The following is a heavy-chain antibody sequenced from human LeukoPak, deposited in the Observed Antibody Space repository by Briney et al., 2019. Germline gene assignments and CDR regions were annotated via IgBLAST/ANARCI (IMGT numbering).Heavy chain of an antibody. CDR3: AREADTAIYGMDV. CDR2: IYYSGST. D-gene: IGHD5-18*01. J-gene: IGHJ6*02. Sequence: SETLSLTCTVSGGSISSGGYYWSWIRQPPGKGLEWIGYIYYSGSTNYNPSLKSRVTISVDTSKNQFSLKLSSVTAADTAVYYCAREADTAIYGMDVWGQGTTVTVSS. CDR1: GGSISSGGYY. V-gene: IGHV4-61*08.